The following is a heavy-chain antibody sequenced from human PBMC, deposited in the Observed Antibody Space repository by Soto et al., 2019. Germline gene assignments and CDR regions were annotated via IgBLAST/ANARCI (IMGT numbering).Heavy chain of an antibody. CDR2: ISYDGSNK. Sequence: QVQLVESGGGVVQPGRSLRLSCAASGFTFGTYAMHWVRQAPGQGLEWVAVISYDGSNKYYADSVRGRFTISRDKSKNTVYLQTNSLRAEDTAVYYCAKGMNYDYNYSLDVWGQGTTVTVSS. CDR3: AKGMNYDYNYSLDV. J-gene: IGHJ6*02. V-gene: IGHV3-30*18. CDR1: GFTFGTYA.